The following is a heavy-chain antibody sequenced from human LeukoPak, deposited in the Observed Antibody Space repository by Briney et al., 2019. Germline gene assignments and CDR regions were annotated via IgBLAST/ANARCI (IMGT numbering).Heavy chain of an antibody. CDR1: GGSFSGYY. V-gene: IGHV4-34*01. CDR2: INHSGST. Sequence: SETLSLTCAVYGGSFSGYYWSWIRQPPGKGLEWIGEINHSGSTNYNPSLKSRVTISVDTSKNQFSLKLSFVTAADTAVYYCARGTHAIAAAGPFDYWGQGTLVTVSS. J-gene: IGHJ4*02. CDR3: ARGTHAIAAAGPFDY. D-gene: IGHD6-13*01.